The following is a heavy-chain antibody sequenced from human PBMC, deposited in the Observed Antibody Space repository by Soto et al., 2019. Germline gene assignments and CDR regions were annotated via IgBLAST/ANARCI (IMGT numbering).Heavy chain of an antibody. CDR1: GYSFTRYY. D-gene: IGHD3-9*01. CDR2: ISAYNGNT. Sequence: ASVKVSCKASGYSFTRYYINWVRQAPGQGLEWMGWISAYNGNTHYEEKLQGRVTLTTDTSTSTAYMELRSLRSDDTAVYYCARGLRYFDWVLDAFDSWGQGTMVTVSS. V-gene: IGHV1-18*01. CDR3: ARGLRYFDWVLDAFDS. J-gene: IGHJ3*02.